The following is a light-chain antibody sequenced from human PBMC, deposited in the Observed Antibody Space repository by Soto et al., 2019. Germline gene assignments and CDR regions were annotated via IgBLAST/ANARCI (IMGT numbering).Light chain of an antibody. CDR3: QQLNTYPIT. Sequence: DIQLTQSPSFLSASVGDTVTITCRASQGISSYLAWYQQKPGKAPKLLIYAASTLQSGVPSRFSGSGSGTEFTLTINSLQPDDFATYYCQQLNTYPITFGHGTRLEIK. V-gene: IGKV1-9*01. CDR2: AAS. J-gene: IGKJ5*01. CDR1: QGISSY.